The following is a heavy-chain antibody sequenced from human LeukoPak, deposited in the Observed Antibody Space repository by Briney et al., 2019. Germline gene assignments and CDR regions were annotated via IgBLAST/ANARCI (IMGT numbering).Heavy chain of an antibody. J-gene: IGHJ4*02. CDR1: GYSFTSYW. D-gene: IGHD5-24*01. V-gene: IGHV5-10-1*01. Sequence: GESLKISCKGSGYSFTSYWISWVRQMPGKGLEWMGRNDPSDSYTNYSPSSQGHVTISADKSISPAYLQWSSLKASDTAMYYCARDVEMATIIGYWGQGTLVTVSS. CDR2: NDPSDSYT. CDR3: ARDVEMATIIGY.